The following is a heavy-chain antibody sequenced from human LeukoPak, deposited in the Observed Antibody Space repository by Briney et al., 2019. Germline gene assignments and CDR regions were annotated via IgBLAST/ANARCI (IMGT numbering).Heavy chain of an antibody. CDR3: AKEVSSSVYYYYGMDV. V-gene: IGHV3-30*18. CDR2: ISYDGSNK. CDR1: GFTFSSYV. J-gene: IGHJ6*02. D-gene: IGHD6-13*01. Sequence: PGGSLRLSCSASGFTFSSYVMHWVRQAPGKGLEWVSVISYDGSNKYYADSVKGRFTISRDNSKNTLYLQMNSLRAEDTAVYYCAKEVSSSVYYYYGMDVWGQGTTVTVSS.